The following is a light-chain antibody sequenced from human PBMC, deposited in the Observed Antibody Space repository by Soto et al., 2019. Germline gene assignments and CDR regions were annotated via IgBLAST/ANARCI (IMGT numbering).Light chain of an antibody. CDR2: GAS. V-gene: IGKV3-15*01. J-gene: IGKJ4*01. CDR1: QSVSSN. Sequence: EIEMTQSPATLSVSRLERATISCRASQSVSSNLAWYQQKPGQAPRLLIYGASNGATGLPARFSGSGSGTEFTFTISSLQLQDFASYYCHQYNNGPPPFGGGTKVDI. CDR3: HQYNNGPPP.